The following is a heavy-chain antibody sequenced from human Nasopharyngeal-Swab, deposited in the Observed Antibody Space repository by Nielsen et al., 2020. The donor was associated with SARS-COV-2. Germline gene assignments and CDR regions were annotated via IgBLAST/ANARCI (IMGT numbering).Heavy chain of an antibody. V-gene: IGHV7-4-1*02. Sequence: ASENVSCKASGYTFTNYAMNWVRQAPGQGLEWMGWINTNTGNPTYAQGFTGRFVFSLDTSVSTAYLQISSLKAEDTAVYYCARSPYYYYMDVWGKGTTVTVSS. CDR3: ARSPYYYYMDV. CDR2: INTNTGNP. CDR1: GYTFTNYA. J-gene: IGHJ6*03.